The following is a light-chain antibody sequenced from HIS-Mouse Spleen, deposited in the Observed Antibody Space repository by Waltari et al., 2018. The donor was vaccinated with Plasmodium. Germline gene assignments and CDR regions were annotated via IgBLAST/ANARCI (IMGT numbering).Light chain of an antibody. CDR3: MQALQAPYT. J-gene: IGKJ2*01. Sequence: DIVMTQSPLSLPVTPGEPASISCRSSQSLLHSNGYNCLDWYMQKPGQSPQLLIYLGSNRAAGVPDRFSGSGSGTDFTLKISRVEAEDVGVYDCMQALQAPYTFGQGTKLEIK. CDR2: LGS. CDR1: QSLLHSNGYNC. V-gene: IGKV2-28*01.